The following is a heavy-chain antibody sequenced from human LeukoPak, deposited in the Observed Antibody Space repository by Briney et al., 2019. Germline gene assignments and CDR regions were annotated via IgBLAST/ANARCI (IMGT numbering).Heavy chain of an antibody. J-gene: IGHJ4*02. CDR3: ARGERGLYCGSTSCYPVL. CDR2: NSSSSSYI. D-gene: IGHD2-2*01. V-gene: IGHV3-21*01. Sequence: RPGGSLRLSCAASGFTFSSYSMNWVRQAPGKGLEWVSSNSSSSSYIYYADSVKGRFTISRDNAKNSLYLQMNSLRAEDTAVYYCARGERGLYCGSTSCYPVLGGQGTLVTVSS. CDR1: GFTFSSYS.